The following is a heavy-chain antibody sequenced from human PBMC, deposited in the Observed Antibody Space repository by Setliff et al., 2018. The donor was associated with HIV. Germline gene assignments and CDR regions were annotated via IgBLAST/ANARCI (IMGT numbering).Heavy chain of an antibody. CDR3: AHILQDPPSHFYYYFYMDV. V-gene: IGHV2-5*02. D-gene: IGHD3-3*02. CDR1: GFSLNTGGVG. Sequence: SGPTLVNPTQTLTLTCTCSGFSLNTGGVGVGWIRQPPGKALEWLSLIYWDDDKRYSPSLKSRLTITKDSSKNQVVLTMTNMDPVDTATYYCAHILQDPPSHFYYYFYMDVWGKGTTVTVSS. J-gene: IGHJ6*03. CDR2: IYWDDDK.